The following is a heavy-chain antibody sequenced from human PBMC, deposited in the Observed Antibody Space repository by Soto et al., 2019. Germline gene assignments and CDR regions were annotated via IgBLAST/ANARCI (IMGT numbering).Heavy chain of an antibody. Sequence: SLRLSCAASGFTFDDYAIRCVRQSPLKCLEWVSGISWNSGSIGYADSVKGRFTISRDNAKNSLYLQMNSLRAEDTALYYCARGYCSSTSCYPYYYYGMDVWGQGTTVTVSS. V-gene: IGHV3-9*01. D-gene: IGHD2-2*01. CDR1: GFTFDDYA. CDR3: ARGYCSSTSCYPYYYYGMDV. CDR2: ISWNSGSI. J-gene: IGHJ6*02.